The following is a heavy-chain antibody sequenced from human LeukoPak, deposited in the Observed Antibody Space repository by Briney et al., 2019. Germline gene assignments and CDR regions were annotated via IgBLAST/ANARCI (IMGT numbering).Heavy chain of an antibody. CDR2: INPNSGGT. D-gene: IGHD3-10*01. CDR1: GYTFTDYY. V-gene: IGHV1-2*02. J-gene: IGHJ5*02. CDR3: ARDQEGGSGTFDP. Sequence: ASVKVSCKASGYTFTDYYLHWVRQAPGQGLEWMGWINPNSGGTNYAQKSQGRVTMTRDTSISTAYMELSGLTSDDTAVYYCARDQEGGSGTFDPWGQGTLVTVSS.